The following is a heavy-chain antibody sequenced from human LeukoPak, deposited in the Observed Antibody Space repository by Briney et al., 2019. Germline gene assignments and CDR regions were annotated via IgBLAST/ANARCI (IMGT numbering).Heavy chain of an antibody. CDR3: AREGWELLRIYVG. Sequence: GGSLRLSCAASGFTFSSYWMHWVRQAPGKGLVWVSRINSDGSSTIYADSVKGRFTISRDNDTNTMSLQMNSLRAEDKDVYYCAREGWELLRIYVGWGQGTLVTVSS. CDR1: GFTFSSYW. V-gene: IGHV3-74*01. CDR2: INSDGSST. J-gene: IGHJ4*02. D-gene: IGHD1-26*01.